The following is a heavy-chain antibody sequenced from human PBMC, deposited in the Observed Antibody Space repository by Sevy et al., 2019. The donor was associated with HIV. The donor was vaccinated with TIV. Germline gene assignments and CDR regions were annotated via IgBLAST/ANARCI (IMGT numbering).Heavy chain of an antibody. V-gene: IGHV3-23*01. J-gene: IGHJ6*03. Sequence: GGSLRLSCAVSGFSFDSYGMTWVRQAPGKRLEWVSAISGSGTRTYYADSVKGRFIISRDNSKNTLDLQMNSLRAEDTAIYYCAKEGGGHYDPDEIAYYFYYYNMDVWGKGTTVTVSS. CDR3: AKEGGGHYDPDEIAYYFYYYNMDV. CDR2: ISGSGTRT. CDR1: GFSFDSYG. D-gene: IGHD3-22*01.